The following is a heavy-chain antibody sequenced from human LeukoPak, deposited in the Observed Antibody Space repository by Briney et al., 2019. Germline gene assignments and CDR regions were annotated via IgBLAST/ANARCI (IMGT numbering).Heavy chain of an antibody. CDR1: GGSFSGYY. CDR3: ARAQYSGSYLNDAFDI. D-gene: IGHD1-26*01. V-gene: IGHV4-34*01. Sequence: PSETLSLTCAVYGGSFSGYYWNWIRQPPGKGLEWIGEINHSGGTNYNPSLKSRVTISVDTSKNQFSLKLSSVTAADTAVYYCARAQYSGSYLNDAFDIWGQGTMVTVSS. J-gene: IGHJ3*02. CDR2: INHSGGT.